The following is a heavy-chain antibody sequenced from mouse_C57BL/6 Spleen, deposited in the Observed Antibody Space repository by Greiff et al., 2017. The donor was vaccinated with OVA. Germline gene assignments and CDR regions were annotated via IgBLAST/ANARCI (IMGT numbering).Heavy chain of an antibody. J-gene: IGHJ1*03. Sequence: VQLQQSGAELARPGASVKMSCKASGYTFTSYTMHWVKQRPGQGLEWIGYINPSSGYTKYNQKFKDKATLTADKSSSTAYMQLSSLTSEDSAVYYCARGDDYWYFDVWGTGTTVTVSS. D-gene: IGHD2-3*01. CDR2: INPSSGYT. CDR3: ARGDDYWYFDV. V-gene: IGHV1-4*01. CDR1: GYTFTSYT.